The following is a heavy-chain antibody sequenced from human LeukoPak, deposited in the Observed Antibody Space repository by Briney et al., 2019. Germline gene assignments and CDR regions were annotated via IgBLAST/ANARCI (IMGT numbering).Heavy chain of an antibody. CDR2: IYYSGST. V-gene: IGHV4-39*07. J-gene: IGHJ5*02. CDR3: ARGNLAVAGTNWFDP. D-gene: IGHD6-19*01. CDR1: GGSISSSSYY. Sequence: PSETLSLTCTVSGGSISSSSYYWGWIRQPPGKGLEWIGSIYYSGSTYYNPSLESRVTISVDTSKNQFSLKLSSVTAADTAVYYCARGNLAVAGTNWFDPWGQGTLVTASS.